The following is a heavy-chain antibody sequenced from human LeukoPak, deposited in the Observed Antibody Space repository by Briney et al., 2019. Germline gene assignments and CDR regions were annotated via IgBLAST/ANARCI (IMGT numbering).Heavy chain of an antibody. J-gene: IGHJ4*02. CDR1: GFTFSNYA. CDR2: ISYDGSNK. V-gene: IGHV3-30*14. CDR3: AREHSSTLTYYYDSSGYYDY. Sequence: SGGSLRLSCAASGFTFSNYAMHWVRQAPGKGLEWVALISYDGSNKYYADSVKGRFTISRDNSKNTLYLQMNSLRAEDTAVYYCAREHSSTLTYYYDSSGYYDYWGQGTLVTVSS. D-gene: IGHD3-22*01.